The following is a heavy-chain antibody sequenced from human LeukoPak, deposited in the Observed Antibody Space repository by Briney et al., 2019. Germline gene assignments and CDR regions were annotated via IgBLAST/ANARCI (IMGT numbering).Heavy chain of an antibody. CDR3: ARPSWVYYDTGGYLDAFDI. CDR1: GGTFSSYA. V-gene: IGHV1-69*06. D-gene: IGHD3-22*01. J-gene: IGHJ3*02. CDR2: IIPIFGTA. Sequence: SVKVSCKASGGTFSSYAISWVRQAPGQGLEWMGGIIPIFGTANYAQKFQGRVTITADKSTSTAYMELSSLRSEDTAVYYCARPSWVYYDTGGYLDAFDIWGQGTMVTVSS.